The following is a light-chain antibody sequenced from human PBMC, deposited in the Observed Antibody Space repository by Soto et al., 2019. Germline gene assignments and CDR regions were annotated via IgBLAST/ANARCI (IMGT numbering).Light chain of an antibody. CDR3: QQFDSVQLT. Sequence: DVQMTQSPSSLSASVGDRVTITCQASHDIGTYLNWYQHKPGKAPKLLIFDTSHLATGVPARFSGGGSDTYFTFASTKLQPEDFAVYYCQQFDSVQLTFGGGTHVVI. CDR1: HDIGTY. V-gene: IGKV1-33*01. CDR2: DTS. J-gene: IGKJ4*01.